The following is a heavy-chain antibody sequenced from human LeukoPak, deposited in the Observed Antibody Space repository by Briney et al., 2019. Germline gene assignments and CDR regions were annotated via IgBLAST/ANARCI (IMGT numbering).Heavy chain of an antibody. J-gene: IGHJ4*02. Sequence: PGGSLRLSCTASGFTFGDYAMSWFRQAPGKGLEWVGFIRSKAYGGTTEYAAYVKGRFTISRDDSKSIAYLQMNSLKTEDTAVYYCTRVKGWELNFDYWGQGTLVTVSS. D-gene: IGHD1-26*01. CDR2: IRSKAYGGTT. CDR3: TRVKGWELNFDY. CDR1: GFTFGDYA. V-gene: IGHV3-49*03.